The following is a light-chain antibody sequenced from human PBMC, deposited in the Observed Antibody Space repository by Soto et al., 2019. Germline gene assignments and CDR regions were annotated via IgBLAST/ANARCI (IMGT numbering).Light chain of an antibody. J-gene: IGKJ4*01. Sequence: EIVLTQSPGTLSLSPGERATLSCRASQSISSTYLAWYQQKRGQAPRLLIYGASSRATGIPDRFSGSGSGTDFTLTISRLEPEDFALDYCQQYGGSLTFGGGTNVEIK. V-gene: IGKV3-20*01. CDR3: QQYGGSLT. CDR2: GAS. CDR1: QSISSTY.